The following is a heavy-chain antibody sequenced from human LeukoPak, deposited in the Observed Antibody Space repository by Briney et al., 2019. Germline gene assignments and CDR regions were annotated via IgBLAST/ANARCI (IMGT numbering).Heavy chain of an antibody. CDR2: IKQDGSEK. J-gene: IGHJ4*02. V-gene: IGHV3-7*01. CDR1: GFTFSSYW. D-gene: IGHD6-19*01. CDR3: ARDFKAVARWDFDY. Sequence: PGGSLRLSCAASGFTFSSYWMSWVRQAPGKGLEWVANIKQDGSEKYYVDSVKGRFTISRDNAKNSLYLQMNNLRAEDTAVYYCARDFKAVARWDFDYWGQGTLVTVSS.